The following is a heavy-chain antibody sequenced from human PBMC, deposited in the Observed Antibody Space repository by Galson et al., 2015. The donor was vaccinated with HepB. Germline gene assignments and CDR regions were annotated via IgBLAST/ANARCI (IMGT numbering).Heavy chain of an antibody. V-gene: IGHV3-11*01. D-gene: IGHD3-3*01. Sequence: SLRLSCAASGFTFSDYYMSWIRQAPGKGLEWVSYISSSGSTIYYADSVKGRFTISRDNAKNSLYLQMNSLRAEDTAVYYCARNNLEEYVTIFGVVNPDYWGQGTLVTVSS. CDR1: GFTFSDYY. CDR3: ARNNLEEYVTIFGVVNPDY. CDR2: ISSSGSTI. J-gene: IGHJ4*02.